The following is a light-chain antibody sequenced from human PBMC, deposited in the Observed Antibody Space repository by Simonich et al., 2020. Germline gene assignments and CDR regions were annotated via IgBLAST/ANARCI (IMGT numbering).Light chain of an antibody. Sequence: DIVMTQSPDSLAVSLGERATINCKSSQSVLYSSNNKNYLAWYQQKPGQPPNMLIYWESTRESGVPDRFSGSGSGKDFTLTISSLQAEDVAVYYCQQYYSTPYTFGQGTKLEIK. CDR3: QQYYSTPYT. J-gene: IGKJ2*01. V-gene: IGKV4-1*01. CDR1: QSVLYSSNNKNY. CDR2: WES.